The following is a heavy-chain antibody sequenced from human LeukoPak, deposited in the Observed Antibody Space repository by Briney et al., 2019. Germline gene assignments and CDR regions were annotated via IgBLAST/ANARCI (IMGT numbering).Heavy chain of an antibody. J-gene: IGHJ4*02. CDR2: TYNSGSS. D-gene: IGHD3-10*01. CDR1: GGSISSYY. Sequence: SETLSLTCTVSGGSISSYYWSCIRQPPGKGLEWIGYTYNSGSSSNSPSFKSRVTISTDTPRNQFFLRMTCVTAAGPAVYYCAGYYGSGQWDNWGQGTLVTVSS. V-gene: IGHV4-59*12. CDR3: AGYYGSGQWDN.